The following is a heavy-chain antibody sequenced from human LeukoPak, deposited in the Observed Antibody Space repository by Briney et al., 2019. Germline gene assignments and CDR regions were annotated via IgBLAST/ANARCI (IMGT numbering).Heavy chain of an antibody. V-gene: IGHV4-39*07. Sequence: PSETLSLTCTVSGGSISSRTYYWGWIRQPPGKGLEWIGSSYYSGSTYYNPSLKSRVTISVDTSKNQFSLKLSSVTAADTAVYHCARVADQRRAYYYYYYMDVWGKGTTVTVSS. CDR2: SYYSGST. CDR1: GGSISSRTYY. J-gene: IGHJ6*03. D-gene: IGHD2-2*01. CDR3: ARVADQRRAYYYYYYMDV.